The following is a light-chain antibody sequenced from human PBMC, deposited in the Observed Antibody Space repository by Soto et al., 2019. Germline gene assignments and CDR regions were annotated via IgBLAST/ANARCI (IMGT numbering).Light chain of an antibody. CDR3: SSYTSSSTPWV. Sequence: QSALTQSASVSGSPGQSITISCTGTSSDVGGYNYVSWYQHHPGKAPKLMIYEVTNRPSGVSNRFSGSKSGNTASLTISGLQAEDEADYYCSSYTSSSTPWVFGGGTKLTVL. CDR1: SSDVGGYNY. V-gene: IGLV2-14*01. CDR2: EVT. J-gene: IGLJ3*02.